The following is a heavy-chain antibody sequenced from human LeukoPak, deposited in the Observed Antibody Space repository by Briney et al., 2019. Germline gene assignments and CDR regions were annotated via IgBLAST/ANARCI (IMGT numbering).Heavy chain of an antibody. D-gene: IGHD5-12*01. CDR1: GFTFDDYA. V-gene: IGHV3-43*02. Sequence: PGGSLRLSCAVSGFTFDDYAMHWVRQAPGKGLEWVSLISGDGGSTYYADSVKGRFTISRDNSKNSLYLQVNSLRTEDTALYYCASLSTSPWPLGYWGQGTLVTVS. J-gene: IGHJ4*02. CDR2: ISGDGGST. CDR3: ASLSTSPWPLGY.